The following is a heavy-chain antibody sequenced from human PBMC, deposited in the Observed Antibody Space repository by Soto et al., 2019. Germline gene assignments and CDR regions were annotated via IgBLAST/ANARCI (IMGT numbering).Heavy chain of an antibody. CDR2: ITATGDRT. J-gene: IGHJ4*02. CDR1: GFRFSSYS. Sequence: GGSLRLSCSDSGFRFSSYSMSWVRQTPGKGLEWVAAITATGDRTYYADTVTGRFTISRDNSKKTHYLQMTSLRAEDTAMYYCATMNGYFEYWGQGTPVTVSS. D-gene: IGHD3-22*01. V-gene: IGHV3-23*01. CDR3: ATMNGYFEY.